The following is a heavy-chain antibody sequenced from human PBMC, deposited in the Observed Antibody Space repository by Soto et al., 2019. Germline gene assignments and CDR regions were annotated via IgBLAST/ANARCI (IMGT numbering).Heavy chain of an antibody. Sequence: QVQLVESGGGVVQPGRSLRLSCAASGFTFSSYAMHWVRQAPGKGLEWVAVISYDGSNKYYADSVKGRFTISRDNSKNTLYLQMNSLRAEDTAVYYCERSSLGYGDYVGEGFGYWGQGTLVTVSS. J-gene: IGHJ4*02. CDR3: ERSSLGYGDYVGEGFGY. CDR1: GFTFSSYA. CDR2: ISYDGSNK. V-gene: IGHV3-30-3*01. D-gene: IGHD4-17*01.